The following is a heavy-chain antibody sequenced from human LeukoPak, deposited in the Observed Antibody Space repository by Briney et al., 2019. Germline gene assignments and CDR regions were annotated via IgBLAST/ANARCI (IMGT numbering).Heavy chain of an antibody. CDR2: ISSNGVST. CDR3: ARERPDGYKSVDY. V-gene: IGHV3-64*01. Sequence: GGSLRLSCAASGFTFSSYGMHWVRQAPGQGLEYVSAISSNGVSTYYANSVKGRFTISRDNSKNTLYLQMGSLRTEDMAFYYCARERPDGYKSVDYWGQGTLVTVSS. CDR1: GFTFSSYG. J-gene: IGHJ4*02. D-gene: IGHD5-24*01.